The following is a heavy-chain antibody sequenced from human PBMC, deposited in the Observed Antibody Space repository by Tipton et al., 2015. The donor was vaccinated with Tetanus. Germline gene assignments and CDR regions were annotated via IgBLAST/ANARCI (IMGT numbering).Heavy chain of an antibody. Sequence: LRLSCTVSGGSISDKKYYWGWIRQPPGRGLEWIASIFFEGSTYYSPSLKSRLTIDVDTSQNLFSLRLTSVTAADTAVYYCARHLYGYWFDPWGLGALVTVSS. J-gene: IGHJ5*02. D-gene: IGHD2/OR15-2a*01. CDR2: IFFEGST. V-gene: IGHV4-39*02. CDR3: ARHLYGYWFDP. CDR1: GGSISDKKYY.